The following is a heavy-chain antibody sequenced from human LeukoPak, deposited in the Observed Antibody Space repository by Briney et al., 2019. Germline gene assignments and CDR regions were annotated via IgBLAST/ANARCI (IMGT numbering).Heavy chain of an antibody. CDR2: IKQDGSEK. J-gene: IGHJ4*02. CDR1: GFTFSSYW. CDR3: ARGGYYYDR. D-gene: IGHD3-22*01. V-gene: IGHV3-7*01. Sequence: GGSLRLSCAASGFTFSSYWMSWVRQAPGKGLEGVANIKQDGSEKYYVDYVKGRFTLSRDNAKISLYLQMNSLRAEDTAVYYCARGGYYYDRWGQGTLVTVSS.